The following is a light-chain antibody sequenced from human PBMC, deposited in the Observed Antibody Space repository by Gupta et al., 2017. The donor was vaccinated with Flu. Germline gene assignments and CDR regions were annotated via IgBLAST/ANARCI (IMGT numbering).Light chain of an antibody. Sequence: DIQMTQSPSSLSASVGDRVTISCRASQSITRFLNWYQKRPGMAPQLLIYAAASLQSGVPSRFSGSGSETEFTLTINSRQPEDSATYYCQQKYKTPWTFGQGTKVEIK. CDR2: AAA. J-gene: IGKJ1*01. V-gene: IGKV1-39*01. CDR3: QQKYKTPWT. CDR1: QSITRF.